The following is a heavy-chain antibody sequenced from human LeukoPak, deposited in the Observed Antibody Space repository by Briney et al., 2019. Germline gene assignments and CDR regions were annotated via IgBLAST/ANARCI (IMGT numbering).Heavy chain of an antibody. V-gene: IGHV3-43D*03. D-gene: IGHD3-10*01. CDR1: GFTFDDYA. CDR2: ISWDGGTT. Sequence: GGSLRLSCAASGFTFDDYAMHWVRQAPGKGLDWVSLISWDGGTTYYADSVKGRFTISRDNSKTSLYLQMNSLRTEDTALYYCAKDSSGDLDYWGQGTLVTVSS. CDR3: AKDSSGDLDY. J-gene: IGHJ4*02.